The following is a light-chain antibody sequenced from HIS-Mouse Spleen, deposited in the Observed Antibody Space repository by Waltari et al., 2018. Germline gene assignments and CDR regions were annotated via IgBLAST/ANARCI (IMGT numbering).Light chain of an antibody. CDR3: CSYAGSSTWV. CDR2: EGS. CDR1: SSDGGSFTL. J-gene: IGLJ3*02. Sequence: QSALTQPASVSGSPGQSITIPCTGTSSDGGSFTLALWYQQHPGKAPKLMIYEGSKRPSGVSNRFSGSKSGNTASLTISGLQAEDEADYYCCSYAGSSTWVFGGGTKLTVL. V-gene: IGLV2-23*01.